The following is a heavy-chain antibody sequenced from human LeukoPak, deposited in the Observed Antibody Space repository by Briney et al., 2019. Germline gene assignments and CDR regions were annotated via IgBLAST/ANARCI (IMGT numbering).Heavy chain of an antibody. Sequence: SQTLSLTCAISGDSVSSNSAVWNWIRQSPSRGLEWMGRTYYRSKWYNDYAVSVKSRITIKPDTSKNQFSLQLNSATPEDTAVYYCARLGLGGAFDIWGQGTMVTVSS. CDR1: GDSVSSNSAV. CDR2: TYYRSKWYN. CDR3: ARLGLGGAFDI. D-gene: IGHD2-15*01. J-gene: IGHJ3*02. V-gene: IGHV6-1*01.